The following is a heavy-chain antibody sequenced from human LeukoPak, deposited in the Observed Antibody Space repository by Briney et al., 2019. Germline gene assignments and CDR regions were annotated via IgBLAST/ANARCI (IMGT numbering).Heavy chain of an antibody. J-gene: IGHJ6*02. CDR1: GFTFSSYA. D-gene: IGHD4-17*01. CDR3: AKSGSTVTDYYYYYYGMDV. V-gene: IGHV3-23*01. CDR2: ISGSRGST. Sequence: GGSLRLSCAASGFTFSSYAMSWVRQAPGKGLEWVSAISGSRGSTYYADSVKGRFTISRDNSKNTLYLQMNSLRAEDTAVYYCAKSGSTVTDYYYYYYGMDVWGQGTTVTVSS.